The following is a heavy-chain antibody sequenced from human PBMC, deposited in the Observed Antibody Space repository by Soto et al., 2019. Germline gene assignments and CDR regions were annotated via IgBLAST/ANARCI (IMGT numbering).Heavy chain of an antibody. Sequence: DVQLLESGGDLVQPGGSLRLSCAASGFTFNNYAINWVRQSPGKGLEWVSVISGSAGSTYYADSVKGRFTITRDNSKNTLYLQMNSLRAEDTAVYYCAKAGGAAGTVDYFDYWGHGTLVTVSS. D-gene: IGHD6-13*01. J-gene: IGHJ4*01. V-gene: IGHV3-23*01. CDR1: GFTFNNYA. CDR2: ISGSAGST. CDR3: AKAGGAAGTVDYFDY.